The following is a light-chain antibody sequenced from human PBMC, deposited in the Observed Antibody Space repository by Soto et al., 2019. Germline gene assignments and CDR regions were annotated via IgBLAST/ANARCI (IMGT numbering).Light chain of an antibody. CDR2: KAS. Sequence: DIQMTQSPSTLSASVGDRVTITCRASQTISSWLAWYQQKPGKAPKLLIYKASTLKSGVPSRFSGSGSGTDFTLTINSLQPEDFATYYCQQLHSYPFTFGQGTRLEI. CDR1: QTISSW. J-gene: IGKJ5*01. V-gene: IGKV1-5*03. CDR3: QQLHSYPFT.